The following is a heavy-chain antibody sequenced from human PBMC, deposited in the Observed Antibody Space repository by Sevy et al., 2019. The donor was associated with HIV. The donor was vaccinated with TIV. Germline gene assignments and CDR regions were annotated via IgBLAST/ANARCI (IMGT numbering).Heavy chain of an antibody. CDR1: GFTFNNYA. Sequence: GGSLRLSCATSGFTFNNYALHWVRQAPGKGLEWVAVIPDDGNNIYYADSVKGRFTISRDNSKGTLFLQMNSLRAEDTAVYYCARGGFSSSWSLGNYFDYWGQGTLVTVSS. D-gene: IGHD6-13*01. J-gene: IGHJ4*02. CDR2: IPDDGNNI. V-gene: IGHV3-30*04. CDR3: ARGGFSSSWSLGNYFDY.